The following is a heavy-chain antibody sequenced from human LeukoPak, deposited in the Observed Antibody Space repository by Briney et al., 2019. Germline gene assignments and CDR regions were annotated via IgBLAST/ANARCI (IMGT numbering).Heavy chain of an antibody. V-gene: IGHV4-59*12. Sequence: SETLSLTCTVSGGSFSFYYWTWIRQPPGKGLEWIGYIYYSGNTKYNPSLKSRVTISLDTSKNQFSLKLSSVTAADTAVYYCARDLLEYPYNWFDPWGQGTLVTVSS. J-gene: IGHJ5*02. CDR2: IYYSGNT. CDR3: ARDLLEYPYNWFDP. D-gene: IGHD3-3*01. CDR1: GGSFSFYY.